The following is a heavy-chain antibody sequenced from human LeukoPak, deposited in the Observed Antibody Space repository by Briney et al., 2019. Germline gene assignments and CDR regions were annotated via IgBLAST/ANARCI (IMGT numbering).Heavy chain of an antibody. CDR1: GYSFTSYW. D-gene: IGHD5-18*01. V-gene: IGHV5-51*01. J-gene: IGHJ4*02. CDR2: IYPGDSDT. CDR3: ARLRGRGYSYGTYYFDY. Sequence: GESLKISCKGSGYSFTSYWIGWVRQMPGKGLEWIGIIYPGDSDTRYSPSFQGQVTISADKSISTAYLQWSSLKASDTAMYYCARLRGRGYSYGTYYFDYWGQGTLVTVSS.